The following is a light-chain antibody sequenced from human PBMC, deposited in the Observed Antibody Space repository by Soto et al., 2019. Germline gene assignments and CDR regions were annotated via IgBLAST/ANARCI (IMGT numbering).Light chain of an antibody. CDR1: QSVLYSSNNKNY. CDR3: QQYESTPPT. Sequence: DIVMTQSPDSLAVSLGERATINCKSSQSVLYSSNNKNYLAWYQQRPGQPPKLLIYWASTRESGVPDRFSGSGSGTDFTLTITSLQADYVAVYFCQQYESTPPTFGQGTKLEIK. V-gene: IGKV4-1*01. CDR2: WAS. J-gene: IGKJ2*01.